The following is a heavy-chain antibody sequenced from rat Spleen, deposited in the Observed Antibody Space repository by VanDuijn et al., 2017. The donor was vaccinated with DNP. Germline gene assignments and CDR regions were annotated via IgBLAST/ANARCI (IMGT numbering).Heavy chain of an antibody. CDR1: AYSITTNY. CDR2: ISYSGGT. V-gene: IGHV3-1*01. Sequence: EVQLQESGPGLVKPSQSLSLTCSVTAYSITTNYWGWIRKFPGNKMEWVGHISYSGGTSYNPSLKSRISITRDTSKNQFFLHLNSVTTEDTATYYCVRWVRALDYWGQGVMVTVSS. CDR3: VRWVRALDY. J-gene: IGHJ2*01. D-gene: IGHD4-1*01.